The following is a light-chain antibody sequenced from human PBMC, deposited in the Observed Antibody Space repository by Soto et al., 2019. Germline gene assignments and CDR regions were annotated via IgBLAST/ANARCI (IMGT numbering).Light chain of an antibody. CDR2: GNM. V-gene: IGLV1-40*01. Sequence: QPVLTQPPSVSGAPGQRVTISCTGSSSNIGAGYDVHWYQHLPGTAPKLLIYGNMNRPSGVPDRFSGSKSGTSASLAITGLQAEDEADYYCQSYDSSLSADFFGTGTKVTVL. J-gene: IGLJ1*01. CDR1: SSNIGAGYD. CDR3: QSYDSSLSADF.